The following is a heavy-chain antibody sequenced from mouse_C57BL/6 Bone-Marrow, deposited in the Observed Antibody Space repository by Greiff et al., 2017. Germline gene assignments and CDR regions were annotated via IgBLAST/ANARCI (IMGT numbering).Heavy chain of an antibody. Sequence: VQLKQSGAELVRPGASVKLSCTASGFNIKDDYMHWVKQRPEQGLEWIGWIDPENGDTEYASKFQGKATITADTSSNTAYLQLSSLKSEDTAVYYCTRDDGYPWFAYWGQGTLVTASA. V-gene: IGHV14-4*01. CDR1: GFNIKDDY. D-gene: IGHD2-3*01. CDR2: IDPENGDT. CDR3: TRDDGYPWFAY. J-gene: IGHJ3*01.